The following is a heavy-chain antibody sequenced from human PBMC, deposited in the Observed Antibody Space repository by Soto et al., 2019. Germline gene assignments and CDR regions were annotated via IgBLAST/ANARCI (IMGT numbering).Heavy chain of an antibody. CDR2: IISSGSTI. J-gene: IGHJ4*02. Sequence: GGSLRLSCAASGFTFSSYEMSWVRQAPGKGLEWISNIISSGSTIYYADSVKGRFTISRDNAKNSLYLQMNSLRAEDTAVYYCARSRRGVGGFDYWGQGTLVTVSS. D-gene: IGHD3-10*01. V-gene: IGHV3-48*03. CDR3: ARSRRGVGGFDY. CDR1: GFTFSSYE.